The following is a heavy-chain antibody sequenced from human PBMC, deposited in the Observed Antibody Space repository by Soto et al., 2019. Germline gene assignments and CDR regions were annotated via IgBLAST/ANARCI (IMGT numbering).Heavy chain of an antibody. Sequence: GGSLRLSCAASGFTFSSYGMHWVRQAPGKGLEWVAVISYDGSNKYYADSVKGRFTISRDNSKNTLYLQMNSLRAEDTAVYYCAKVWGYYYYYGMDVWGQGTTVTVSS. CDR1: GFTFSSYG. V-gene: IGHV3-30*18. D-gene: IGHD1-26*01. J-gene: IGHJ6*02. CDR2: ISYDGSNK. CDR3: AKVWGYYYYYGMDV.